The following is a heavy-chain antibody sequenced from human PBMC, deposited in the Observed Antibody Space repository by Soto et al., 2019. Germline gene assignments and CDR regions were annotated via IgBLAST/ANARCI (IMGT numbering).Heavy chain of an antibody. Sequence: QLQLQESGPGLVKPSETLSLTCSVSGGSISISSYYWGWVRQPPGKGLEWIASMYYSGGTYYNTSLKSRATISVDKSKNQFSLTLTSAPAADTAVYYCARLDRFLEYFNHGGQGTLVTVSS. J-gene: IGHJ1*01. CDR3: ARLDRFLEYFNH. CDR2: MYYSGGT. V-gene: IGHV4-39*01. CDR1: GGSISISSYY. D-gene: IGHD3-3*01.